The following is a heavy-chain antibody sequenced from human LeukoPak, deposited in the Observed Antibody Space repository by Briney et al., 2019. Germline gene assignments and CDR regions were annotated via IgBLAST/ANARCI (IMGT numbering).Heavy chain of an antibody. CDR2: IYSGGST. CDR1: GFTVSRNY. V-gene: IGHV3-53*01. Sequence: GGSLRLSCAASGFTVSRNYMNWVRQAPGKGLEWVSVIYSGGSTYYADSVKGRFTISRDNSKSTLYIQMNSLRAEDTAVYYCARAKPKNMVRGLIMRRESRYYFDYWGQGTLVTVSS. CDR3: ARAKPKNMVRGLIMRRESRYYFDY. J-gene: IGHJ4*02. D-gene: IGHD3-10*01.